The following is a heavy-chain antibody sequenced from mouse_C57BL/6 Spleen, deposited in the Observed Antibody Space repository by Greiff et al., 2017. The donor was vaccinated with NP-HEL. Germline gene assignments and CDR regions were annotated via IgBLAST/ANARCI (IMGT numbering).Heavy chain of an antibody. Sequence: QVQLKESGPGLVQPSQSLSITCTVSGFSLNSYGVHWVRQSPGKGLEWLGVIWSGGSTDYNAAFISRLSISKDNSKSQVFFKMNSLQADDTAIYYCARNRDYDYDALFAYWGQGTLVTVSA. J-gene: IGHJ3*01. CDR1: GFSLNSYG. CDR3: ARNRDYDYDALFAY. V-gene: IGHV2-2*01. CDR2: IWSGGST. D-gene: IGHD2-4*01.